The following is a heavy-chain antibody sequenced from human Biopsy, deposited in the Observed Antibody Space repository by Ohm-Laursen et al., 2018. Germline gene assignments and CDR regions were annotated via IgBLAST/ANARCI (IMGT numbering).Heavy chain of an antibody. CDR3: AKCMTGGSNYYFHH. Sequence: SLRLSCAASGFTFSNYEMNWVRQAPGKGLEWVSYISSSNTIYYADSVKGRFTISRDNAKNSLYLQMNSLRGEDTAVYYCAKCMTGGSNYYFHHCGQGTLATVSS. J-gene: IGHJ4*02. V-gene: IGHV3-48*03. CDR2: ISSSNTI. CDR1: GFTFSNYE. D-gene: IGHD2-8*01.